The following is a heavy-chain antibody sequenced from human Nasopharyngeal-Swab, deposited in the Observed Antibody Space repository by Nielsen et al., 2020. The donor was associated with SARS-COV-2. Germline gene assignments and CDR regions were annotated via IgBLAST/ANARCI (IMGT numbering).Heavy chain of an antibody. V-gene: IGHV4-39*02. D-gene: IGHD1-1*01. CDR1: GGSISSSSYY. CDR2: IYYSGST. Sequence: SETLSLTCTVSGGSISSSSYYWGWIRQPPGKGLEWIGSIYYSGSTYYNPSLKSRVTISVDTSQNQFSLKLSSVTAADTAVYYCAREQQYYFDYWGQGTLVTVSS. CDR3: AREQQYYFDY. J-gene: IGHJ4*02.